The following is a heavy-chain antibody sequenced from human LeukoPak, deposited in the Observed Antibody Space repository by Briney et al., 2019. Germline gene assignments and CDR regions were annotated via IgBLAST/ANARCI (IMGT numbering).Heavy chain of an antibody. J-gene: IGHJ4*02. CDR3: ARNYGSGSYWDY. CDR2: IIPIFCTA. Sequence: ASVKLSCKSSGGTFSSYAISWVRQAPGQGLEWMGGIIPIFCTANYAQKFQGRVTITADESTSTAYMDLSSLRSEDTAVYYCARNYGSGSYWDYWGQGTLVTVSS. D-gene: IGHD3-10*01. V-gene: IGHV1-69*01. CDR1: GGTFSSYA.